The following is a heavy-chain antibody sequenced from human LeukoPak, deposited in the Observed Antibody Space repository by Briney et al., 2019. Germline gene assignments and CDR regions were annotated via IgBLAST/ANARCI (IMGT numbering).Heavy chain of an antibody. V-gene: IGHV3-23*01. D-gene: IGHD6-19*01. CDR3: AKGASVWYMSECAH. CDR1: GFTFSTYA. Sequence: GGSLRLSCAAAGFTFSTYAMTWVRQAPGKCLGWVSGISSSGGSTYYADSVKGRFTISRDNSKNTFYLQMNSLRVEDTAIYYCAKGASVWYMSECAHWGQGTLVTVSS. CDR2: ISSSGGST. J-gene: IGHJ4*02.